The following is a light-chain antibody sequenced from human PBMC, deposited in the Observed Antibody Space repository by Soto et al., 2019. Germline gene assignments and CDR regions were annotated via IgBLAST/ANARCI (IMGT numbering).Light chain of an antibody. Sequence: DIQMTQSPSTLSASVGDRVTITCRASQSISSWLAWYQQKPGKAPQLLIYDVSNLESGVPSRFSGSGSGTEFTLTISSLQPDDFATYYCQQYTTYSTFGGGTMVEIK. CDR3: QQYTTYST. J-gene: IGKJ4*01. V-gene: IGKV1-5*01. CDR1: QSISSW. CDR2: DVS.